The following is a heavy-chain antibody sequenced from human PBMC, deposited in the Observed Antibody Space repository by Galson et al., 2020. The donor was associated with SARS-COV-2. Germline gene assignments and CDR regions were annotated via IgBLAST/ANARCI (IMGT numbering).Heavy chain of an antibody. CDR3: AREGQWTERYDYGIDF. CDR2: IKQDGSEK. CDR1: GFTFSSYW. J-gene: IGHJ6*04. Sequence: GESLKISFAASGFTFSSYWMSWVRQAPGKGLEWVAKIKQDGSEKYYVDSVKGRFTISREHAKNSMYLQMNSLRAEDTAVYYCAREGQWTERYDYGIDFWGEGTTVCVSS. D-gene: IGHD6-19*01. V-gene: IGHV3-7*01.